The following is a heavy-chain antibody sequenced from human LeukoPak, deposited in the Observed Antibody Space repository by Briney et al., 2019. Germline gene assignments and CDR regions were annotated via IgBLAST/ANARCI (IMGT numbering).Heavy chain of an antibody. V-gene: IGHV3-7*01. CDR1: GFTFSSYW. CDR3: ARGAGAVAGHYYYYGMDV. CDR2: IKQVGGAK. Sequence: GGSLRLFCAASGFTFSSYWMSWVRQHPGRGREWWANIKQVGGAKYYVDSVRGGFTISRDNDNNSLYLQMNSLRAEDTAVYYCARGAGAVAGHYYYYGMDVWGQGTTVTVSS. D-gene: IGHD6-19*01. J-gene: IGHJ6*02.